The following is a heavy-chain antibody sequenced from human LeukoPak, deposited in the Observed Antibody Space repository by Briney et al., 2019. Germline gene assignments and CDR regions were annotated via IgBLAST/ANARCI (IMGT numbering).Heavy chain of an antibody. V-gene: IGHV4-59*08. CDR2: IYYTGST. CDR1: GGSISSYY. CDR3: ARHKYCGGDCYNAFDI. D-gene: IGHD2-21*02. Sequence: SETLSLTCTVSGGSISSYYWSWIRQPPGKGLDWIGYIYYTGSTNYNPSLKSRVTISVDKSKNQFSLKLSSVTAEDTAVYYCARHKYCGGDCYNAFDIWGQGTMVTVSS. J-gene: IGHJ3*02.